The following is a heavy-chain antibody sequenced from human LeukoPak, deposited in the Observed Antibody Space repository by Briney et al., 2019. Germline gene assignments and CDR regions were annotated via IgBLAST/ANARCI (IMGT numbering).Heavy chain of an antibody. CDR2: IHLSGRT. J-gene: IGHJ4*02. D-gene: IGHD2-8*01. CDR3: SRENGAFSPFGY. Sequence: NPSGTLSLTCGVSGGSITTTNWWSWVRQPPGQGLEWIGEIHLSGRTNYNSSLNSRVTLALDTSKNHLSLSLTSVTAADTAVYYCSRENGAFSPFGYWGQGTLVTVPS. CDR1: GGSITTTNW. V-gene: IGHV4-4*02.